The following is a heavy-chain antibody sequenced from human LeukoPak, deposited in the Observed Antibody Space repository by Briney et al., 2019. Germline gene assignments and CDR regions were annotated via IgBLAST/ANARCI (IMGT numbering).Heavy chain of an antibody. Sequence: PGGSLRLSCAASGFTFSSYGMHWVRQAPGKGLEWVAVISYDGSNKYYADSVKGRYTISRDNSKNTLYLQMNSLRAEDTAVYYCAKDRSSSSWHLWGPYYYGMDVWGQGTTVTVSS. CDR2: ISYDGSNK. CDR1: GFTFSSYG. V-gene: IGHV3-30*18. CDR3: AKDRSSSSWHLWGPYYYGMDV. J-gene: IGHJ6*02. D-gene: IGHD6-13*01.